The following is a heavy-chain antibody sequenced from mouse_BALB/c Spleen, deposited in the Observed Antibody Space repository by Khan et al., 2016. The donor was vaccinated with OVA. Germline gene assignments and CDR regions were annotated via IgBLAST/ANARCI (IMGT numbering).Heavy chain of an antibody. D-gene: IGHD3-1*01. J-gene: IGHJ3*01. CDR2: INPNNGGS. CDR3: ARSGYGVFAY. V-gene: IGHV1-18*01. CDR1: GYSFTDYT. Sequence: VQLQQSGPELVKPGASMKISCKASGYSFTDYTMNWVKQSHGENLEWIGLINPNNGGSTYNLKFRGKATLTVDKSSSTAYMELLSLTSEDSAVYYCARSGYGVFAYWGQGTLVTVSA.